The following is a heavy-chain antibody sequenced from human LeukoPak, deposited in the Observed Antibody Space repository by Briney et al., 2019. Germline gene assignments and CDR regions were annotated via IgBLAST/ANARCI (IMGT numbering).Heavy chain of an antibody. Sequence: PSETLSLTCAVYGGSFSGYYWSWIRQPPGKGLEWIGYIYYSGSTNYNPSLKSRVTISVDTSKNQFSLKLSSVTAADTAVYYCARGADSGYWGQGTLVTVSS. CDR1: GGSFSGYY. D-gene: IGHD3-10*01. CDR2: IYYSGST. V-gene: IGHV4-59*01. J-gene: IGHJ4*02. CDR3: ARGADSGY.